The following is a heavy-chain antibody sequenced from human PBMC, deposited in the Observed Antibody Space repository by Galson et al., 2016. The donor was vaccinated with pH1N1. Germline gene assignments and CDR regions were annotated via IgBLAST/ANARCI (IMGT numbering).Heavy chain of an antibody. CDR1: GFTFSSYA. D-gene: IGHD2-2*01. CDR2: IIGSGGST. CDR3: AKDVLVRVPAAYLDY. Sequence: SLRLSCAASGFTFSSYAMSWVRQAPGKGLEWVSAIIGSGGSTYYADSVKGRFTISRDNSKNTLYRQMHSLGAEDTAAYYCAKDVLVRVPAAYLDYWGQGTLVTVSS. V-gene: IGHV3-23*01. J-gene: IGHJ4*02.